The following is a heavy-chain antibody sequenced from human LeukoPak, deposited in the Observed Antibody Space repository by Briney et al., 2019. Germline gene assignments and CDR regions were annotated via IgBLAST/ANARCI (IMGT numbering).Heavy chain of an antibody. CDR2: TSSSSSYI. D-gene: IGHD3-3*02. CDR1: GFTFSSYS. J-gene: IGHJ6*02. Sequence: GGSLRLSCAASGFTFSSYSMNRVRQAPGKGLEWDSSTSSSSSYIYYADSVKGRFTISRDNAKNSLYLQMNSLRAEDTAVYYCARVYGSIYYYYYYGMDVWGQGTTVTVSS. V-gene: IGHV3-21*01. CDR3: ARVYGSIYYYYYYGMDV.